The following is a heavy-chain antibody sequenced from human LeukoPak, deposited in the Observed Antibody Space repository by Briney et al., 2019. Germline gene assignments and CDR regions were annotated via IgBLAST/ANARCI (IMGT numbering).Heavy chain of an antibody. J-gene: IGHJ5*02. CDR3: ARARGSLPGDNWFDP. V-gene: IGHV1-46*01. Sequence: GASVKVSCKASGYIFTDYYMHWVRQAPGQGLEWMGIINPSGGSTSYAQKFQGRVTMTRDTSTSTVYMELSSLRSEDTAVYYCARARGSLPGDNWFDPWGQGTLVTVSS. CDR1: GYIFTDYY. CDR2: INPSGGST. D-gene: IGHD3-10*01.